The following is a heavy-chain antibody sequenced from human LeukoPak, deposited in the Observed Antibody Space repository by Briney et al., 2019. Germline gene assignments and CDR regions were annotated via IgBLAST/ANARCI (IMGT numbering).Heavy chain of an antibody. CDR3: AKGPDYYFDY. Sequence: GGSLRLSCAASGFTFSSFGMHWVRQAPGKGLEWVAFIRNDGSNEYYADSVKGRFTISRDSSKNTLYLQMNSLRAEDTAVYYCAKGPDYYFDYWGQGTLVTVSS. J-gene: IGHJ4*02. CDR1: GFTFSSFG. CDR2: IRNDGSNE. V-gene: IGHV3-30*02.